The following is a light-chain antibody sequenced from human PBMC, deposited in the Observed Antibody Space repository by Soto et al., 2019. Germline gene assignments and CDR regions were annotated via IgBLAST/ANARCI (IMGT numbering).Light chain of an antibody. CDR3: QQYGSSPYT. Sequence: EIVLTQSPGTLSLSPGERATLSCRASQSVSSSYLAWYQQKPGQAPRLLIYDASSRATAIPDRFSGSGSGTGCTLTISRLEPEDFAVYYCQQYGSSPYTFGQGTKLEIK. J-gene: IGKJ2*01. V-gene: IGKV3-20*01. CDR2: DAS. CDR1: QSVSSSY.